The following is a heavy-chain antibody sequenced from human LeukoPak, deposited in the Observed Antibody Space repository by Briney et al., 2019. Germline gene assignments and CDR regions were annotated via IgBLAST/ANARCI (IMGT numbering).Heavy chain of an antibody. D-gene: IGHD1-1*01. CDR1: GGSISSYY. Sequence: PSETLSLTCTVPGGSISSYYWSWIRQPPGKGLEWIGYIYYSGSTNYNPSLKSRVTISVDTSKNQFSLKLSSVTAADTAVYYCARQGTRQAQYYFDYWGQGTLVTVSS. CDR2: IYYSGST. V-gene: IGHV4-59*01. CDR3: ARQGTRQAQYYFDY. J-gene: IGHJ4*02.